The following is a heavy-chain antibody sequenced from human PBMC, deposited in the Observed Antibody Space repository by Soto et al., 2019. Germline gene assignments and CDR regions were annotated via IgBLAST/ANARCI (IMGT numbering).Heavy chain of an antibody. CDR2: MYHSGST. Sequence: ASETLSLTCTVSGGSISSGDYYWSWIRQPPGKGLEWIGYMYHSGSTYYNPSLKSRVTISIDRSKNQFSLKLSSVTAADTAVYYCARVPDYWGQGILVTAPQ. J-gene: IGHJ4*02. CDR3: ARVPDY. V-gene: IGHV4-30-2*01. D-gene: IGHD2-2*01. CDR1: GGSISSGDYY.